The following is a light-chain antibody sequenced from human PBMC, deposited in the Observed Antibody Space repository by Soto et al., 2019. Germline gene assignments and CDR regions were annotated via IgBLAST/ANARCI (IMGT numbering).Light chain of an antibody. J-gene: IGLJ1*01. CDR1: SSDVGGYNY. V-gene: IGLV2-14*01. CDR3: SSYTSSSTLLYV. Sequence: QSVLTRPASVSGSPGQSITISCTGTSSDVGGYNYVSWYQQHPGKAPKFMIYDVSNRPSGVSTRFSGSKSGNTASLTISGLQAEDEADYYCSSYTSSSTLLYVFGTGTKVTVL. CDR2: DVS.